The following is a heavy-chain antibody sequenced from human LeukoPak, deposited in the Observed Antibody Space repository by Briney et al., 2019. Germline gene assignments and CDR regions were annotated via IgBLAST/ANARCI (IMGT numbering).Heavy chain of an antibody. CDR2: IYYSGST. J-gene: IGHJ6*02. CDR1: GGSISSYY. CDR3: ARDGYYYYYGMDV. V-gene: IGHV4-59*01. Sequence: SETLSLTCTVSGGSISSYYWSWIRQPPGKGLEWIGYIYYSGSTNYNPSLKSRVTISVDTSKHQFSLKLSSVTAADTAVYYCARDGYYYYYGMDVWGQGTTVTVSS.